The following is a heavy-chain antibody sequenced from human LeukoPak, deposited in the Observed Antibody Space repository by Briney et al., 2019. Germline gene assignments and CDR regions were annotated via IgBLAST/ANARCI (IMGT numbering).Heavy chain of an antibody. CDR3: ARDKIVGATIFDY. J-gene: IGHJ4*02. D-gene: IGHD1-26*01. V-gene: IGHV3-48*01. Sequence: PGGTLRLSCAASGFTLSRYSMNWVRQAPGKGLEWVSYISSSSSTIYYADSVTGRFTISRDNAKNSLYLQMNSLRAEDTAVYYCARDKIVGATIFDYWGQGTLVTVSS. CDR1: GFTLSRYS. CDR2: ISSSSSTI.